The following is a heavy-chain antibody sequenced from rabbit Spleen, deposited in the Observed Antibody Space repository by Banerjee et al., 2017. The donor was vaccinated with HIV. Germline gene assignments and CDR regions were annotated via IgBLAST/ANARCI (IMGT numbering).Heavy chain of an antibody. J-gene: IGHJ4*01. V-gene: IGHV1S40*01. CDR2: IDTGSSGFT. CDR3: ARDLAGAIGWNFYL. CDR1: GFDFSSSYY. D-gene: IGHD4-1*01. Sequence: QSLEESGGDLVKPGASLTLTCNASGFDFSSSYYMCWVRQAPGRGLEWIACIDTGSSGFTYFASWAKGRFTISKTSSTTVTLQMTSLTAADTATYFCARDLAGAIGWNFYLWGQGTLVTVS.